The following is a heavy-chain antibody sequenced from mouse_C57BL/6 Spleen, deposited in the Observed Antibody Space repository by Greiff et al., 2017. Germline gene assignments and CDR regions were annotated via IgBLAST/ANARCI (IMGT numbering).Heavy chain of an antibody. D-gene: IGHD2-2*01. CDR1: GYAFSSSW. V-gene: IGHV1-82*01. Sequence: QVQLQQSGPELVKPGASVQFSCKASGYAFSSSWMNWVKQRPGKGLEWIGRIYPGDGDTNSNGKFKGKATLTADKSSSTAYMQLSSLTSEDSAVYFCAREGYGDLHWYFEVWGTGTTVTVSS. CDR3: AREGYGDLHWYFEV. J-gene: IGHJ1*03. CDR2: IYPGDGDT.